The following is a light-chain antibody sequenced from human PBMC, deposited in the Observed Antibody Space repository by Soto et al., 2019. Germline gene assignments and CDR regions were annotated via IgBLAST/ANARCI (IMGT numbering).Light chain of an antibody. V-gene: IGKV1-13*02. CDR1: QDISNY. Sequence: IQMTQSQSSLSASVGDRVTITSQASQDISNYLNWYQQKPGKAPKLLIYDASSLESGVPSRFSGSGSGTEVTLTISSLQPDDFATYYCQQLESYPSTFGGGTKVDIK. CDR3: QQLESYPST. CDR2: DAS. J-gene: IGKJ4*01.